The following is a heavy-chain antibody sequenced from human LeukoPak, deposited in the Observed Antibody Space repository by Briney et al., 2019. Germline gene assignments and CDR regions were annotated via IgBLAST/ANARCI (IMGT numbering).Heavy chain of an antibody. CDR2: IRNDGSDK. Sequence: HSGGSLRLSCAASGFIFSTYGMHWVRQAPGKGLEWVAFIRNDGSDKYYAVSVKGRFTISRDNSKNTLYLQMNSLRAEDTALYYCAKGGGGSAYTPSDYWGLGTLVTASS. D-gene: IGHD3-16*01. J-gene: IGHJ4*02. V-gene: IGHV3-30*02. CDR1: GFIFSTYG. CDR3: AKGGGGSAYTPSDY.